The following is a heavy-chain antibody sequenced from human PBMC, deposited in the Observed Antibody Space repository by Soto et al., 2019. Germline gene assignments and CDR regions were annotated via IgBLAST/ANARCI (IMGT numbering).Heavy chain of an antibody. V-gene: IGHV3-15*01. CDR1: GLTFSNAW. D-gene: IGHD2-2*01. J-gene: IGHJ4*02. CDR3: TTSPRSSSFSDH. Sequence: EVQLVESGGGLVKSGGSLRLSCAASGLTFSNAWMTWVRQAPGKGLEWVGRIKSKTDGGTTDYVAPVKGRFTISRDDSKNTLFLQMTSLKTEDTAVYYCTTSPRSSSFSDHWGQGTLVTVSS. CDR2: IKSKTDGGTT.